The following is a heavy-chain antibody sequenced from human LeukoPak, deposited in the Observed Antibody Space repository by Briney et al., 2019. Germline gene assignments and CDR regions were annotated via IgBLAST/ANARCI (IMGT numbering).Heavy chain of an antibody. CDR1: GGSISSYY. Sequence: SKTLSLTCTVSGGSISSYYWSWIRQPPGKGLEWIGYIYYSGSTNYNPSLKSRVTISVDTSKNQFSLKLSSVTAADTAVYYCARAGRSYYDAFDIWGQGTMVTVSS. CDR2: IYYSGST. CDR3: ARAGRSYYDAFDI. V-gene: IGHV4-59*01. D-gene: IGHD1-26*01. J-gene: IGHJ3*02.